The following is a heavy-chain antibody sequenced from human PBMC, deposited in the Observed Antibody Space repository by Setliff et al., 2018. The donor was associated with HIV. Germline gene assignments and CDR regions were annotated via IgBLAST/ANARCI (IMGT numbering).Heavy chain of an antibody. J-gene: IGHJ4*02. D-gene: IGHD3-10*01. CDR1: GYTFTSHD. CDR2: MSPNSGNT. V-gene: IGHV1-8*02. CDR3: ARGGTLFY. Sequence: GASVKVSCKTSGYTFTSHDINWVRQAPGQGLEWMGWMSPNSGNTGYAQKFDGRVTMSRGASVSTAYLELRSLKFDDTAVYYCARGGTLFYWGQGTLVTVSS.